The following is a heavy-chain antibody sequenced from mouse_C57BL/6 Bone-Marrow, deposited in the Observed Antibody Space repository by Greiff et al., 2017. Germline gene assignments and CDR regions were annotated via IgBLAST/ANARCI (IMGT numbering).Heavy chain of an antibody. J-gene: IGHJ2*01. CDR3: ARSNFYYYGSSYFDY. Sequence: EVKLVESGGGLVKPGGSLKLSCAASGFTFSDYGMHWVRQAPEKGLEWVAYISSGSSTIYYADTVKGRFTISRDNAKNTLFLQMTSLRSEDTAMYYCARSNFYYYGSSYFDYWGQGTTLTVSS. CDR2: ISSGSSTI. V-gene: IGHV5-17*01. D-gene: IGHD1-1*01. CDR1: GFTFSDYG.